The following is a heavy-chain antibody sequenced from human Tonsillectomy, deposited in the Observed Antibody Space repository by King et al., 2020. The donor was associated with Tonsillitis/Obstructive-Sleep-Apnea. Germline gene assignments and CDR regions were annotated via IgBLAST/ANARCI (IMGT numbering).Heavy chain of an antibody. D-gene: IGHD6-19*01. CDR2: ISAYNGNT. J-gene: IGHJ5*02. Sequence: VQLVESGAEVKKPGASVKVSCKASGYTFTSYGISWVRQAPGQGLEWMGWISAYNGNTNYAQKLQGRVTMTTDTSTSTAYMELRSLGSDDTAVYYCARVRVIAVAGTWFDPWGQGTLVTVSS. V-gene: IGHV1-18*01. CDR3: ARVRVIAVAGTWFDP. CDR1: GYTFTSYG.